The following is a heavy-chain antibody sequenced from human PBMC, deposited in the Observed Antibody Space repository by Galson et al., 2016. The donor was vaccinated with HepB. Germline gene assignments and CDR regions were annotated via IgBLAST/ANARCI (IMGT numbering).Heavy chain of an antibody. V-gene: IGHV3-30-3*01. CDR2: ISYDGSNK. CDR1: GITFSRNA. J-gene: IGHJ3*02. Sequence: SLRLSCAASGITFSRNAMNWVRQAPGKGLEWGAVISYDGSNKYYADSVKGRFTIPRDNSKNTLYPQMNSLRAEDTAVYYCARAGDPRGDAFYSWGQGTMVTVSS. CDR3: ARAGDPRGDAFYS. D-gene: IGHD2-21*02.